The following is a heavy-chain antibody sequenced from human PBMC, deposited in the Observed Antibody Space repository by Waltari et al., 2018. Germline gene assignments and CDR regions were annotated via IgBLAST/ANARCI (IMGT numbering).Heavy chain of an antibody. J-gene: IGHJ6*02. D-gene: IGHD3-3*01. CDR3: AREFFGGSSPTFYYYGMDV. CDR2: INHSGRT. Sequence: QVQLQQWGAGLLKPSETLSLTCAVYGGSFSGYYWSWIRQPPGKGLEWSGEINHSGRTNDNPSLKNRVTIKVDTSKKQVSLKLSSVTAADTAVYYCAREFFGGSSPTFYYYGMDVWGQGTTVTVSS. V-gene: IGHV4-34*01. CDR1: GGSFSGYY.